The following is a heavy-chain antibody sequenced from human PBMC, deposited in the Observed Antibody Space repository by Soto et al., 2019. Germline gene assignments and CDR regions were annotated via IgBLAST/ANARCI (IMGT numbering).Heavy chain of an antibody. Sequence: QVHLVQSGVEVKTPGASVKVSCQASGYTFFTYDISWVRQAPGQGLEWMGWISTYSGDTKYAQKLQGRVTMTTDTATTTAYLELRGLRSDDTAVYYCARHHGPTTSENWFDPWCQGTLVTVSS. CDR3: ARHHGPTTSENWFDP. J-gene: IGHJ5*02. CDR1: GYTFFTYD. D-gene: IGHD5-12*01. CDR2: ISTYSGDT. V-gene: IGHV1-18*01.